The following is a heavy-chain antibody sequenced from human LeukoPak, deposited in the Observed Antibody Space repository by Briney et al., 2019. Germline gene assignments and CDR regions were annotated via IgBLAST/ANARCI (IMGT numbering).Heavy chain of an antibody. CDR2: IYYSGST. V-gene: IGHV4-39*07. Sequence: SETLSLTCTVSGGSVSSSSYYWGWIRQPPGKGLEWIGSIYYSGSTYYNPSLKSRVTTSVDTSKNQFSLKLSSVTAADTAVYYCARAHSSSWLHGYYYYYMDVWGKGTTVTVSS. D-gene: IGHD6-13*01. CDR3: ARAHSSSWLHGYYYYYMDV. J-gene: IGHJ6*03. CDR1: GGSVSSSSYY.